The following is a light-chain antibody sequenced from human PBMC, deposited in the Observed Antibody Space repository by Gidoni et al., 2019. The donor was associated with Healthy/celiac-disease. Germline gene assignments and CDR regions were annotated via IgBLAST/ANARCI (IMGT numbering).Light chain of an antibody. V-gene: IGKV4-1*01. CDR3: QQYYSTPPLT. CDR1: QSVLYSSNNKNY. Sequence: DIVMTQSPDSLALSLGERATINCKSSQSVLYSSNNKNYLAWYQQKPGQPPKLLIYWASTRESGVPDRFSGSGSGTDFTLTISSLQAEDMAVYCCQQYYSTPPLTFGGGTKVEIK. J-gene: IGKJ4*01. CDR2: WAS.